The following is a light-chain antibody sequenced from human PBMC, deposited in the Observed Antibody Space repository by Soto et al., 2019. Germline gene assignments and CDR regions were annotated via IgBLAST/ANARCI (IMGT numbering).Light chain of an antibody. CDR3: SSFTSSTTRV. Sequence: QSVLTQPASVSASPGQSITISCTGTSSDVGGYNYVSWYQQHPGKAPKLMIYEVSNRPSGVSNRFSGSKSGNTASLTISGLQAEDEADYYCSSFTSSTTRVFGTATKVTV. CDR2: EVS. CDR1: SSDVGGYNY. V-gene: IGLV2-14*01. J-gene: IGLJ1*01.